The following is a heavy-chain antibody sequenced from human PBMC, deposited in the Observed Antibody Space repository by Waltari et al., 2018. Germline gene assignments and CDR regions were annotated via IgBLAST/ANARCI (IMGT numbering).Heavy chain of an antibody. Sequence: QVDLVESGVGVVQPGRSLRLSCAASGVTFHNYDMHWVRQARGKGLEWVSAISFESNNKYYTDSVKGRFTISRDNSKTMLYLEMNSLGTEDTALYYCASVADTGYKTNWGQGTLVTVSS. CDR1: GVTFHNYD. D-gene: IGHD5-12*01. J-gene: IGHJ4*02. V-gene: IGHV3-30-3*01. CDR3: ASVADTGYKTN. CDR2: ISFESNNK.